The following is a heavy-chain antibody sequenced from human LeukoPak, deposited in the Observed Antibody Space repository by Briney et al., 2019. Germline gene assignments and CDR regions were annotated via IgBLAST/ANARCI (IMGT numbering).Heavy chain of an antibody. Sequence: ASVKVSCKASGYTFTGYYMHWVRQAPGQGLEWMGWINPNSGGTNYAQKFQGWVTMTRDTSISTAYMELSRLRSDDTAVYYCATDPRSYGLLSNYWGQGTLVTVSS. CDR1: GYTFTGYY. CDR3: ATDPRSYGLLSNY. CDR2: INPNSGGT. J-gene: IGHJ4*02. D-gene: IGHD5-18*01. V-gene: IGHV1-2*04.